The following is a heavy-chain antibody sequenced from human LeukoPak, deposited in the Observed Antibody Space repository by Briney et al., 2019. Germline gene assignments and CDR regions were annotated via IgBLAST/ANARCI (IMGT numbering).Heavy chain of an antibody. Sequence: SQTLSLTCTVSGGSISSGGYYWSWIRQHPGKGLEWLGYIYYSGSTYYNPSLKSRVTISVDTSKNQFSLKLSSVTAADTAVYYCARDRAVTPGRIDYWGQGTLVTVSS. CDR3: ARDRAVTPGRIDY. CDR1: GGSISSGGYY. D-gene: IGHD4-17*01. J-gene: IGHJ4*02. CDR2: IYYSGST. V-gene: IGHV4-31*03.